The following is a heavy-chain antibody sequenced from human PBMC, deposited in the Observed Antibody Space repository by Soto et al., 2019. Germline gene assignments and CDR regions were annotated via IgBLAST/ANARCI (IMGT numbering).Heavy chain of an antibody. J-gene: IGHJ6*02. CDR1: GFTFSSYA. CDR3: ARDKILWLRVDYYYGMDV. CDR2: ISYDGSNK. V-gene: IGHV3-30-3*01. Sequence: PGGSLRLSCAASGFTFSSYAMHWVRQAPGKGLEWVAVISYDGSNKYYADSVKGRFTISRDNSKNTLYLQMNSLRAEDTAVYYCARDKILWLRVDYYYGMDVWGQGTTVTVSS. D-gene: IGHD3-16*01.